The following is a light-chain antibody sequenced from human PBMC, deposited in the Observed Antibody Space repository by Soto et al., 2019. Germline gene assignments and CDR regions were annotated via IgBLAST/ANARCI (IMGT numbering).Light chain of an antibody. Sequence: EIVLTQSPGTLSLSPGERATLSCRASQSVNSNYLAWYQQKPGQAPRLLIYGASRRDTVIPDRFSGSGSGKDFTLISRALDSEDFAGYYWQQYGNSLTFGGGTKVEIK. V-gene: IGKV3-20*01. CDR2: GAS. J-gene: IGKJ4*01. CDR1: QSVNSNY. CDR3: QQYGNSLT.